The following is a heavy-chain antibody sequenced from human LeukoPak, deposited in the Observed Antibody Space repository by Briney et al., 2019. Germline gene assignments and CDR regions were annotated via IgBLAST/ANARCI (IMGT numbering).Heavy chain of an antibody. CDR1: GFTFGTYS. J-gene: IGHJ4*02. CDR2: MKEDESEA. Sequence: GESLRLSCAAPGFTFGTYSMSWVRQAPGKGLEWVASMKEDESEAYFVGSVKGRFTISRDNAKNSLFLHMLTLRPEDTAVYYCAREGSGYYLDFWGQGTLVTVSS. V-gene: IGHV3-7*01. D-gene: IGHD3-22*01. CDR3: AREGSGYYLDF.